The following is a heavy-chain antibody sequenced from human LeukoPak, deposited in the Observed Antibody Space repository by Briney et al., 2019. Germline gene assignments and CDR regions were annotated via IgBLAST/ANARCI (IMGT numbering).Heavy chain of an antibody. D-gene: IGHD3-9*01. CDR1: GYTFTSYG. CDR2: ISAYNGNT. CDR3: ARERAGTTIFPRGEYYYMDV. Sequence: GASVKVSCKASGYTFTSYGISWVRQAPGQGLEWMGWISAYNGNTNYAQKLQGRVTMTTDTSTSTAYMELRSLRSDDTAVYYCARERAGTTIFPRGEYYYMDVWGKGTTVTISS. V-gene: IGHV1-18*01. J-gene: IGHJ6*03.